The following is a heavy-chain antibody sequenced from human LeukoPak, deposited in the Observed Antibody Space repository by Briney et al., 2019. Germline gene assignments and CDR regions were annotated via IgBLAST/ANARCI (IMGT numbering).Heavy chain of an antibody. Sequence: GGSLRLSCAASGFTFSDYYMSWVRQAPGKGLEWVGRIKSKTDGGTTDYAAPVKGRFTISRDDSKNTLYLQMNSLKTEDTAVYYCTTDIVVVTAIPYYFDYWGQGTLVTVSS. CDR1: GFTFSDYY. CDR2: IKSKTDGGTT. D-gene: IGHD2-21*02. V-gene: IGHV3-15*01. J-gene: IGHJ4*02. CDR3: TTDIVVVTAIPYYFDY.